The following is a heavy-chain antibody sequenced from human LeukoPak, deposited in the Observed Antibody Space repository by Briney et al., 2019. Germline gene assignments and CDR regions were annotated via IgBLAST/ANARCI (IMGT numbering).Heavy chain of an antibody. Sequence: GGSLRLSCAASGFTFSSYAMTWVRQAPGKGLEWVSDISGNGDITYYADSVKGRFTISRDNSKNTLYLQMNSLRTEDTSVYYCAEDQQLQPFHYWGQGTLVTVSS. CDR2: ISGNGDIT. D-gene: IGHD2-2*01. V-gene: IGHV3-23*01. J-gene: IGHJ4*02. CDR1: GFTFSSYA. CDR3: AEDQQLQPFHY.